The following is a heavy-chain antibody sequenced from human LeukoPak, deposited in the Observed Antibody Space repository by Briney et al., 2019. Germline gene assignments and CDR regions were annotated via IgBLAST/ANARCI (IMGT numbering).Heavy chain of an antibody. V-gene: IGHV5-51*01. D-gene: IGHD6-6*01. CDR2: IYPGDSDT. J-gene: IGHJ4*02. CDR3: ARHCIAARCRPVDFDY. Sequence: GESLKLSCKGSGYLFSSFWIGWVRPMPGKGLEWMGIIYPGDSDTRYSPSFQGQVTISADKSISTAYLQWSSLKASDTAMYYCARHCIAARCRPVDFDYWGQGTLVTVSS. CDR1: GYLFSSFW.